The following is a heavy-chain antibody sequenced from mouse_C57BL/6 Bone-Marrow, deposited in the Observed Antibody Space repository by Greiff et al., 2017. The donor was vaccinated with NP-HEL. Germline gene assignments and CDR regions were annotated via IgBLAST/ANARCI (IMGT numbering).Heavy chain of an antibody. D-gene: IGHD1-1*01. CDR2: IRLKSNNYAT. V-gene: IGHV6-6*02. CDR1: GFTFSNYW. J-gene: IGHJ2*01. Sequence: EVKLMESGGGLVQPGGSMKLSCVASGFTFSNYWMNWVRQSPEKGLEWVAEIRLKSNNYATHYAESVKGRFTISRDDSKSSVYLQMNNLRAEDTGIYYCTGSDYWGQGTTLTVSS. CDR3: TGSDY.